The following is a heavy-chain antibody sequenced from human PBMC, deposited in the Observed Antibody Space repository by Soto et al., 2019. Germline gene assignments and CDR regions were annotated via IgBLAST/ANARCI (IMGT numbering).Heavy chain of an antibody. CDR1: GFTFDDYA. CDR3: AKDRNDIVVVPAASHDDAFDI. Sequence: EMQLVESGGGLVQPGRSLRLSCAASGFTFDDYAMHWVRQAPGKGLEWVSGISWNSGSIGYADSVKGRFTISRDNAKNSLYLQMNSLRAEDTPLYYCAKDRNDIVVVPAASHDDAFDIWGQGTMVTVSS. CDR2: ISWNSGSI. V-gene: IGHV3-9*01. J-gene: IGHJ3*02. D-gene: IGHD2-2*01.